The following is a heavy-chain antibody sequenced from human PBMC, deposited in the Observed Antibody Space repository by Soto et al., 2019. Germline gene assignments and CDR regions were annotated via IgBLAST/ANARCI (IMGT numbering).Heavy chain of an antibody. CDR1: SDPTSTHN. CDR3: VRQGIGPLHGLVDV. V-gene: IGHV4-59*08. CDR2: IYEVGST. D-gene: IGHD3-10*01. J-gene: IGHJ6*02. Sequence: QVQLQESGPGMVKPSETLSLTCTVSSDPTSTHNWGWIRQTPGKGLEWIGYIYEVGSTSYNPSLHSRVTMSLDRSTRQLSLKLRSATAADTAMYHCVRQGIGPLHGLVDVWGRGPRSPSP.